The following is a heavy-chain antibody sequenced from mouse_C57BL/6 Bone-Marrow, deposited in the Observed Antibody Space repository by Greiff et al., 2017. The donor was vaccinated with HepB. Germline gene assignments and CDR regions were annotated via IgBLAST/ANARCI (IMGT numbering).Heavy chain of an antibody. J-gene: IGHJ1*03. CDR3: ARPLTGYFDV. CDR2: ISNGGGST. Sequence: EVKLVESGGGLVQPGGSLKLSCAASGFTFSDYYMYWVRQTPEKRLEWVAYISNGGGSTYYPDTVKGRFTISRDNAKNTLYLQMSRLKSEDTAMYYCARPLTGYFDVWGTGTTVTVSS. CDR1: GFTFSDYY. V-gene: IGHV5-12*01.